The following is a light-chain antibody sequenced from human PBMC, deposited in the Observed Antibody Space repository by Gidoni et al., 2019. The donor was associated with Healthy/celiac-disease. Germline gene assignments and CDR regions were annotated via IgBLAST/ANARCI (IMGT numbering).Light chain of an antibody. CDR2: AAS. CDR3: QRSYSTPWT. J-gene: IGKJ1*01. V-gene: IGKV1-39*01. CDR1: QSISSY. Sequence: DIQMTQSPSSLSASVGDRVTITCRASQSISSYLNWYQQKPGKAPKLLIYAASSLQSGVPSRFSGSGSGTDFTLTISSLQPEDFATYYCQRSYSTPWTFXXXTKVEIK.